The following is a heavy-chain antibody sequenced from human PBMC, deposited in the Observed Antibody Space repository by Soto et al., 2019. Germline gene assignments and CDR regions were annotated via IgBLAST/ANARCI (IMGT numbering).Heavy chain of an antibody. CDR1: GSSISSYY. CDR3: ATGGGRFNYGMDV. J-gene: IGHJ6*02. CDR2: IFYSGST. V-gene: IGHV4-59*01. Sequence: SETLSLTCNLSGSSISSYYWGWIRQPPGEGLEWIGYIFYSGSTNYNPSLKSRVTISVDTSKNQLSLKLNSVTAADTAVYYCATGGGRFNYGMDVWGQGTSVTVSS. D-gene: IGHD3-10*01.